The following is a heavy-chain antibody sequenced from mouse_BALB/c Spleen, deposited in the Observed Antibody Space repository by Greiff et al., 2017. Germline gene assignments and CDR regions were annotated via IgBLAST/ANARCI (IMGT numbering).Heavy chain of an antibody. Sequence: DVQLQESGPVLARPGASVKMSCKASGYSFTSYWMHWVKQRPGQGLEWIGAIYPGNSDTSYNQKFKGKAKLTAVTSASTAYMELSSLTNEDSAVYYCTRPYGSSSAWFADWGQGTLVTVSA. CDR3: TRPYGSSSAWFAD. CDR2: IYPGNSDT. D-gene: IGHD1-1*01. J-gene: IGHJ3*01. V-gene: IGHV1-5*01. CDR1: GYSFTSYW.